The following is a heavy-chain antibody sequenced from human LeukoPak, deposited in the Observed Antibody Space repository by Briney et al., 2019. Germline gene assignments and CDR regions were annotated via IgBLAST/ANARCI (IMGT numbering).Heavy chain of an antibody. V-gene: IGHV4-4*09. Sequence: SGTLGLTCDVSGTSITPYPGSCIRKQQGRGLEWIGYFYTSGNTHQNPSLKSRVTMSIDASKNQFSLRLSSMTAADTAVYYCARHRAEMATITDDTFDMWGQGTMVTVSS. CDR3: ARHRAEMATITDDTFDM. CDR1: GTSITPYP. D-gene: IGHD5-24*01. CDR2: FYTSGNT. J-gene: IGHJ3*02.